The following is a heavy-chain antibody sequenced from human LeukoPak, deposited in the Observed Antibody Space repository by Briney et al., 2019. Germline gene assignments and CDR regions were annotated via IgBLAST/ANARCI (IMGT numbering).Heavy chain of an antibody. CDR1: GFTFSRLG. D-gene: IGHD5-12*01. Sequence: PGGSLRLSCATSGFTFSRLGMQWVRQAPGKGLEWVAVIHNDGTMGQYGDSVKGRFVISKDFSRNTLYLQMNSLRGDDTAVYYCAKEGDEFRGYLDVWGKGTTVTVSS. V-gene: IGHV3-30*02. CDR3: AKEGDEFRGYLDV. CDR2: IHNDGTMG. J-gene: IGHJ6*04.